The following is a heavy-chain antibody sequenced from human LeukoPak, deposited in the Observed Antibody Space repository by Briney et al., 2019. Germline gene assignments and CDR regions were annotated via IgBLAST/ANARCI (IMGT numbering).Heavy chain of an antibody. J-gene: IGHJ4*02. D-gene: IGHD2-2*01. CDR2: IYPGDSDT. CDR3: ARHSFGSTRCFDY. V-gene: IGHV5-51*01. CDR1: GYSFTTYW. Sequence: GESLKISCKGSGYSFTTYWIGWVRQMPGKGLEWMGIIYPGDSDTTHSPSFQGQVTISADKSISTAYLQWSSLKASDTAMYYCARHSFGSTRCFDYWGQGTLVTVSS.